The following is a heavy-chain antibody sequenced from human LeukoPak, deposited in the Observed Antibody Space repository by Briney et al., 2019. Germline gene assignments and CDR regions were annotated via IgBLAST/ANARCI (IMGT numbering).Heavy chain of an antibody. CDR2: ISAYNGNT. Sequence: ASVKVSCKASGYTFTSYGISWVRQAPGQGLEWMGWISAYNGNTNYAQKLQGRVTMTTETSTSTAYMELRSLRSDDTAVYYCARAQRQWYTSDAFDIWGQGTMVTVSS. J-gene: IGHJ3*02. CDR1: GYTFTSYG. V-gene: IGHV1-18*01. D-gene: IGHD6-19*01. CDR3: ARAQRQWYTSDAFDI.